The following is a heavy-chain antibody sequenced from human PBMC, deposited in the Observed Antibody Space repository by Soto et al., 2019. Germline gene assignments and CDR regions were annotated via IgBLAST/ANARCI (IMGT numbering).Heavy chain of an antibody. V-gene: IGHV4-4*02. CDR2: IHDSGST. J-gene: IGHJ4*02. D-gene: IGHD6-6*01. CDR3: ATSIGDRPY. CDR1: GCSIIIDNL. Sequence: SSTXSLTCSFAGCSIIIDNLCIWVRQPPGKGLEWIGEIHDSGSTNYNSSLKSRVTISVDKSKNQFSLKLSSVTAADTAMYYCATSIGDRPYRGQGPLV.